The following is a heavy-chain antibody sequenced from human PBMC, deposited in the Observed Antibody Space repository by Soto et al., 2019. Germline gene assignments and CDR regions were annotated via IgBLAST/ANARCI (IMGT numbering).Heavy chain of an antibody. V-gene: IGHV3-23*01. Sequence: EVQLLESGGGLVQPGGSLRLSCAASGFTFSSYAMSWVRQAPGKGLEWVSAISGSGGSTYYADSVKGRFTISRDNSKNTLYLQMNSLRAEDTAVYYCAKRVDMVRGVIIMAYYGMDVWGQGTTVTVSS. CDR3: AKRVDMVRGVIIMAYYGMDV. D-gene: IGHD3-10*01. CDR2: ISGSGGST. CDR1: GFTFSSYA. J-gene: IGHJ6*02.